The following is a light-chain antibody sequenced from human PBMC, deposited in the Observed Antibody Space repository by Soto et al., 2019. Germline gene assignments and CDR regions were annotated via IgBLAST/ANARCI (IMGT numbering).Light chain of an antibody. V-gene: IGKV1-5*03. J-gene: IGKJ1*01. Sequence: DIHMTQSPSTLSASVGDRVTITCRASQSISIWLAWYQQKPGKAPNLLIYKTSSLETGVPSRFSGSGSGTEFTLTISSLQPDDFATYYCEHWNDYSWTCGKGTKVEVK. CDR3: EHWNDYSWT. CDR2: KTS. CDR1: QSISIW.